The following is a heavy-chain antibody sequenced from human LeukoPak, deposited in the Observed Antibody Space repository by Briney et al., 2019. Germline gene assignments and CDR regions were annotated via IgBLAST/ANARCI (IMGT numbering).Heavy chain of an antibody. J-gene: IGHJ6*03. D-gene: IGHD6-19*01. Sequence: ASVTVSCKASGYTFTGYYMHWVRQAPGQGLEWMGWINPNSGGTNYAQKFQGRVTMTRDTSISTAYMELSRLRSDDTAVYYCVRVMYSSGWYKDYYYYMDVWGKGTTVTVSS. CDR2: INPNSGGT. CDR3: VRVMYSSGWYKDYYYYMDV. CDR1: GYTFTGYY. V-gene: IGHV1-2*02.